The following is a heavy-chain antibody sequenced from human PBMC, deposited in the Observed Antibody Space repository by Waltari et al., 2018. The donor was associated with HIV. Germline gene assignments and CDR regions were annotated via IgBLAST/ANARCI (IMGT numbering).Heavy chain of an antibody. Sequence: EEQLVESGGGLVQPGGSLRLSCAASGFTFSRYAVNWVRPAPGKGVEWIAYISSESTNIQYADSVKGRYTVSRDNAEESLYLEMNSLRDEDTAVYDWARDTLNFYFGLDVWGQGTTVTVSS. J-gene: IGHJ6*02. CDR1: GFTFSRYA. V-gene: IGHV3-48*02. CDR3: ARDTLNFYFGLDV. CDR2: ISSESTNI.